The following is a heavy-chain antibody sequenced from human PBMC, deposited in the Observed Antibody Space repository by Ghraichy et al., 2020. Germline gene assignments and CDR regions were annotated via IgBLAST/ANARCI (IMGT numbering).Heavy chain of an antibody. CDR2: IYYSGST. D-gene: IGHD7-27*01. Sequence: TLSLPCTVSGGSISSSSYYWGWIRQPPGKGLEWIGSIYYSGSTYYNPSLKSRVTISVDTSKNQFSLKLSSVTAADTAVYYCARGKLGIDGAFDIWGQGTMVTVSS. J-gene: IGHJ3*02. V-gene: IGHV4-39*01. CDR1: GGSISSSSYY. CDR3: ARGKLGIDGAFDI.